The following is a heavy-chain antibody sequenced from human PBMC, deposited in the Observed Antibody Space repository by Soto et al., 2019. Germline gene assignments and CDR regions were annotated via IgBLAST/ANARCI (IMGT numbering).Heavy chain of an antibody. CDR1: GYTFTSYY. V-gene: IGHV1-46*01. CDR3: ARDPDGGDLAFDY. J-gene: IGHJ4*02. D-gene: IGHD2-21*02. CDR2: INPSGGST. Sequence: QVQLVQSGAEVKKPGASVKVSCKASGYTFTSYYMHWVRQAPGQGLEWMGIINPSGGSTSYAQKFRVRVTMTRYTSTSTDYMELSSLRSEDSAVYYCARDPDGGDLAFDYWGQGTLVTVSS.